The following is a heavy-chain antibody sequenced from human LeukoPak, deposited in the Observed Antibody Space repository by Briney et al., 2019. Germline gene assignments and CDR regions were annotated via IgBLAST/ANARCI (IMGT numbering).Heavy chain of an antibody. Sequence: GGSLRLSCAASGFTFSSYGMHWVRQAPGKGLEWVAFIRYDGSNKYYADSVKGRFTISRDNSKNTLYLQMNSLRAEDTAVYYCASSTGGVYGDYAPGDYWGQGTLVTVSS. J-gene: IGHJ4*02. CDR1: GFTFSSYG. CDR2: IRYDGSNK. CDR3: ASSTGGVYGDYAPGDY. D-gene: IGHD4-17*01. V-gene: IGHV3-30*02.